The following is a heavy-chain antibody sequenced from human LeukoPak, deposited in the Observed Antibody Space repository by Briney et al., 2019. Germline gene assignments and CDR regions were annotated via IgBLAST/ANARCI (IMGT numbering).Heavy chain of an antibody. V-gene: IGHV3-23*01. Sequence: PGGSLRLSCVASGFTFSSYAMSWVRQAPGKGLEWVSAISGSGGSTYYADSVKGRFTISRDNSKNTLYLQMNSLRAEDTAVYYCAKDRITMVRGVITLFDYWGQGTLVTVSS. CDR3: AKDRITMVRGVITLFDY. D-gene: IGHD3-10*01. J-gene: IGHJ4*02. CDR1: GFTFSSYA. CDR2: ISGSGGST.